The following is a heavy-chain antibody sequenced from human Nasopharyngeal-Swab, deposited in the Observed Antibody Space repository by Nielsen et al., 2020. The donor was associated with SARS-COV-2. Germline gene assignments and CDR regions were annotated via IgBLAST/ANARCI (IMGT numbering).Heavy chain of an antibody. J-gene: IGHJ3*01. CDR1: AFTFSSYW. D-gene: IGHD2-21*01. V-gene: IGHV3-7*05. Sequence: GGSLRLSCAASAFTFSSYWMNWVRQAPGKGLEWVANIKQDGSAMHYVDSVKGRFTISRDNAKNSLYLQMNSLRAEDTAVYYCARDRDWAFDVWGQGAVVTVSS. CDR3: ARDRDWAFDV. CDR2: IKQDGSAM.